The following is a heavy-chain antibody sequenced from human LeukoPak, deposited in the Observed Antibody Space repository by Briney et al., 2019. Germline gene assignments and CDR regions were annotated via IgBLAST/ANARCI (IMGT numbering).Heavy chain of an antibody. CDR2: IYYSGST. J-gene: IGHJ4*02. D-gene: IGHD2-2*01. V-gene: IGHV4-59*01. CDR1: GGSISSYY. CDR3: ARDPGYCSSTSCYYYFDY. Sequence: SETLSLTCTVSGGSISSYYWSWIRQPPGKGLEWIGYIYYSGSTNYNPSLKSRVTISVDTCKNQFSLKLSSVTAADTAVYYCARDPGYCSSTSCYYYFDYWGQGTLVTVSS.